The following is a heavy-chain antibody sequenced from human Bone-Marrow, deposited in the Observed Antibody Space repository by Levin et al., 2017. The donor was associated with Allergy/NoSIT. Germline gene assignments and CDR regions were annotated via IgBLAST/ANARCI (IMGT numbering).Heavy chain of an antibody. D-gene: IGHD3-3*01. CDR1: GGTFSSYA. J-gene: IGHJ6*02. V-gene: IGHV1-69*13. CDR2: IIPIFGTA. CDR3: AGPGRYDFWSGYYLEYYGMDV. Sequence: SVKVSCKASGGTFSSYAISWVRQAPGQGLEWMGGIIPIFGTANYAQKFQGRVTITADESTSTAYMELSSLRSEDTAVYYCAGPGRYDFWSGYYLEYYGMDVWGQGTTVTVSS.